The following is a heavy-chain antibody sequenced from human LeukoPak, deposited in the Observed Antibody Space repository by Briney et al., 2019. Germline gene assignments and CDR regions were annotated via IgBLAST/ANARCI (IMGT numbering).Heavy chain of an antibody. CDR3: AREALRSKDSSGYGEFY. Sequence: RGASVKVSCKASGYTFTSYGISWVRQAPGQGLEWMGWISAYNGNTNYAQKLQGRVTMTTDTSTSTAYMELRSLRSDDTAVYYCAREALRSKDSSGYGEFYWGQGTLVTVSS. V-gene: IGHV1-18*01. D-gene: IGHD3-22*01. CDR1: GYTFTSYG. CDR2: ISAYNGNT. J-gene: IGHJ4*02.